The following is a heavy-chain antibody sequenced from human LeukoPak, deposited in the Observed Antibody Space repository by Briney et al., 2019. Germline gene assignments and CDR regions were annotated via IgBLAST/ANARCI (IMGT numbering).Heavy chain of an antibody. V-gene: IGHV3-30*04. Sequence: GGSLRLSCAASVFTFSSYTMHWVRQAPGKGLEWVAVISYDGSNKYYADSVKGRFTISRDNSENTLYLQMNSLRAEDTAVYYCARDPDSSGSYVFDYWGQGTLVTVSS. J-gene: IGHJ4*02. D-gene: IGHD3-22*01. CDR1: VFTFSSYT. CDR3: ARDPDSSGSYVFDY. CDR2: ISYDGSNK.